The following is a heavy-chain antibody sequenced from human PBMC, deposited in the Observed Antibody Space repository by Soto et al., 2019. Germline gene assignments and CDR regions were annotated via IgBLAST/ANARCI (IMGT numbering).Heavy chain of an antibody. D-gene: IGHD3-16*01. Sequence: PGGSLRLSCAASGFTFNSYAMHWVRQAPGKGLDWVAVIWNDGSNEYYSASVKGRFTISRDNSNNTLFLQMNSLRAEDTAVYYCVRCDEQRIGEYDHWGQGTLVTVSS. CDR1: GFTFNSYA. V-gene: IGHV3-33*01. J-gene: IGHJ4*02. CDR3: VRCDEQRIGEYDH. CDR2: IWNDGSNE.